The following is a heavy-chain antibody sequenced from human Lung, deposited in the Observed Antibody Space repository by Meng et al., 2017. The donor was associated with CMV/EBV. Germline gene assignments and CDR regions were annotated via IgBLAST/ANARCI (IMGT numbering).Heavy chain of an antibody. J-gene: IGHJ4*02. Sequence: SXTASGFSFGDYAMNWVRQAPGKGLEWVGFIRSKGYGGTRAYAASVKGRFTISRDDSKTIAYLQMNSLKTEDTAVYYCTRGGTIFGMVTSLDYWXQGTXVTVAS. CDR2: IRSKGYGGTR. V-gene: IGHV3-49*04. CDR1: GFSFGDYA. D-gene: IGHD3-3*01. CDR3: TRGGTIFGMVTSLDY.